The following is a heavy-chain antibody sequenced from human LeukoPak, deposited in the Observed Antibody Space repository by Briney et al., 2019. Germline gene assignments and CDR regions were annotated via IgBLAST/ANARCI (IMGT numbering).Heavy chain of an antibody. CDR3: ARGAVNSAFLDY. Sequence: PGGSLRLSCAASGFTVSSNFMSWVRQAPGKGLEWVSVIYSGGTTYYADSVKGRFTISRDNSKNTLYLQMNSLGAEDTAVYYCARGAVNSAFLDYWGQGTLVTVSS. CDR2: IYSGGTT. CDR1: GFTVSSNF. D-gene: IGHD1-26*01. V-gene: IGHV3-53*01. J-gene: IGHJ4*02.